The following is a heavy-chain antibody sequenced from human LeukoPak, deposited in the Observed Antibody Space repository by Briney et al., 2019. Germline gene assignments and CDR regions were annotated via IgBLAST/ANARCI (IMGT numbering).Heavy chain of an antibody. CDR1: GGSISSSSYY. D-gene: IGHD2-2*02. CDR3: ASLVYCSSTSCYIYYYYYMDV. CDR2: IYYSGST. V-gene: IGHV4-39*01. J-gene: IGHJ6*03. Sequence: SETLSLTCTVSGGSISSSSYYWGWIRQPPGKGLEWIGSIYYSGSTYYNPSLKSRVTISVDTSKNQFSLKLSSVTAADTAVYYCASLVYCSSTSCYIYYYYYMDVWGKGTTVTVSS.